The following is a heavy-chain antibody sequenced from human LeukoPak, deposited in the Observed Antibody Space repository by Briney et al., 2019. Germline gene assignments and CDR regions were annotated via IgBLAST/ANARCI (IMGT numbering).Heavy chain of an antibody. V-gene: IGHV3-48*03. CDR2: FSRSGDTI. D-gene: IGHD3-3*01. Sequence: GGSLRLSCAASGFTLSSYDMHWARQAPGKGPEWLSYFSRSGDTIYYADSVKGRFTISRDNTKNSLFLDMTRLRNEDTAVYYCASTVHGSTSDSEGYYPKWFDPWGQGTVVTVSS. CDR3: ASTVHGSTSDSEGYYPKWFDP. J-gene: IGHJ5*01. CDR1: GFTLSSYD.